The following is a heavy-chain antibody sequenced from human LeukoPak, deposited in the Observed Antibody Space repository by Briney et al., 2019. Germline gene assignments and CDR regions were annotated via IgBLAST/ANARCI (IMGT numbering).Heavy chain of an antibody. CDR2: ISGSGGST. Sequence: GGSLRLSCAASGFTFSSYGMHWVRQAPGKGLEWVSAISGSGGSTYYADSVKGRFTISRDNSKNTLYLQMNSLRAEDTAVYYCAKATLAVAHLCFDYWGQGTLVTVSS. J-gene: IGHJ4*02. V-gene: IGHV3-23*01. CDR3: AKATLAVAHLCFDY. D-gene: IGHD6-19*01. CDR1: GFTFSSYG.